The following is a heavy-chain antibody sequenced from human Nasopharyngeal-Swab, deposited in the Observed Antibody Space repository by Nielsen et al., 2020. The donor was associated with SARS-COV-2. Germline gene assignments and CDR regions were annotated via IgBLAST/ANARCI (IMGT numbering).Heavy chain of an antibody. Sequence: SETLSLTCTVSGGSISSYYWSWIRQHPGKGLEWIGYIYYSGSTYYNPSLKSRVTISVDTSKNQFSLKLSSVTAADTAVYYCARAHNYGSGTEDAFDIWGQGTMVTVSS. J-gene: IGHJ3*02. D-gene: IGHD3-10*01. CDR2: IYYSGST. CDR3: ARAHNYGSGTEDAFDI. V-gene: IGHV4-59*06. CDR1: GGSISSYY.